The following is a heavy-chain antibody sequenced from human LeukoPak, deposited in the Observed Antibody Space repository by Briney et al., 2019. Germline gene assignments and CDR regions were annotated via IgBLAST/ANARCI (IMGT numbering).Heavy chain of an antibody. D-gene: IGHD3-10*01. Sequence: PGGSLRLSCAASGFTFDDYGMSWVRQAPGKGLEWVSGINWNGGSTGYADSVKGRFTISRDNSKNSLYLQMNSLRAEDTALYYCARPMAMVRGFDYWGQGTLVTVSS. CDR2: INWNGGST. CDR1: GFTFDDYG. J-gene: IGHJ4*02. V-gene: IGHV3-20*04. CDR3: ARPMAMVRGFDY.